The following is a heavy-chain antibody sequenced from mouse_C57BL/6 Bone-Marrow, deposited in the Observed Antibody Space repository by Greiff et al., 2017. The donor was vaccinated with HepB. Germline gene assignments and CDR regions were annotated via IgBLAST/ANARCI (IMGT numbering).Heavy chain of an antibody. CDR1: GYAFTNYL. Sequence: VMLVESGAELVRPGTSVKVSCKASGYAFTNYLIEWVKQRPGQGLEWIGVINPGSGGTNYNEKFKGKATLTADKSSSTAYMQLSSLTSEDSAVYFCASRAMDYWGQGTSVTVSS. V-gene: IGHV1-54*01. J-gene: IGHJ4*01. CDR2: INPGSGGT. CDR3: ASRAMDY.